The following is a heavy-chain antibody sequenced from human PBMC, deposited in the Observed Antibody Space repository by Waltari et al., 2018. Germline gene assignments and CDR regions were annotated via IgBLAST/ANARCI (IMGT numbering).Heavy chain of an antibody. V-gene: IGHV1-3*01. CDR1: GYTFTSYA. CDR3: AREGFIVVVPAASYWFDP. CDR2: INAGNGNT. D-gene: IGHD2-2*01. Sequence: QVQLVQSGAEVKKPGASVKVSCKASGYTFTSYAMHWVRQAPGQRLEWMGWINAGNGNTKYSQKFQGRVTITRDTSSSTAYMELGSLRSEDTAVYYFAREGFIVVVPAASYWFDPWGQGTLVTVSS. J-gene: IGHJ5*02.